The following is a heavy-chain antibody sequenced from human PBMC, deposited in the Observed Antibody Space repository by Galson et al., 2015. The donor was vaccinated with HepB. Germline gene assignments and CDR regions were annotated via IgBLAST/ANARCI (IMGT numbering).Heavy chain of an antibody. J-gene: IGHJ4*02. Sequence: SLRLSCAASGFTFNSYSMNWVRQAPGRGLEWVSYISSSSGSIYYADSVKGRFTISRDNAKNSLYLQMNSLRAEDTAVYYCARDHKDSSGYWKTKRNKSFDYWGQGTLVTVSS. CDR3: ARDHKDSSGYWKTKRNKSFDY. V-gene: IGHV3-48*04. CDR1: GFTFNSYS. CDR2: ISSSSGSI. D-gene: IGHD3-22*01.